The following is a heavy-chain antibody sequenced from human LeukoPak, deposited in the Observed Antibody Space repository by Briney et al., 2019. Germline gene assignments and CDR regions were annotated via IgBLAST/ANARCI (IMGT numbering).Heavy chain of an antibody. D-gene: IGHD3-22*01. CDR2: ISGSGGTT. V-gene: IGHV3-23*01. Sequence: GSLRLSCAASGFTFSSYAMSWVRQAPGKGLEWVSVISGSGGTTYYADSVKGRFTISRDNSKNTLYLQMNSLRAEDTAVYYCARDTRYYYDPFDYWGQGTLVTVSS. J-gene: IGHJ4*02. CDR1: GFTFSSYA. CDR3: ARDTRYYYDPFDY.